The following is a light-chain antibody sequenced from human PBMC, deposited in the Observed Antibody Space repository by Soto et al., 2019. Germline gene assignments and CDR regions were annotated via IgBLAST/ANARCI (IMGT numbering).Light chain of an antibody. CDR1: QSVSSS. CDR3: QQYSTWPRT. Sequence: EVVMTQSPDTLSLSPGERVTLSCRASQSVSSSLSWYQQRLGQAPRLLIYGASTRATGVPARFSGSGSGTVFPLTISSLQSEDFAVYYCQQYSTWPRTFGQGTKVEIK. CDR2: GAS. J-gene: IGKJ1*01. V-gene: IGKV3-15*01.